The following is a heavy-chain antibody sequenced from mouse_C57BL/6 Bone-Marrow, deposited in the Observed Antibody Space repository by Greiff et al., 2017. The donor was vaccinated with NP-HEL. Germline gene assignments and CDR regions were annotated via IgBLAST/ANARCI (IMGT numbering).Heavy chain of an antibody. CDR2: INPSSGYT. CDR3: ARSNWDGYFDV. V-gene: IGHV1-7*01. D-gene: IGHD4-1*01. CDR1: GYTFTSYW. J-gene: IGHJ1*03. Sequence: VQLVESGAELAKPGASAKLSCKASGYTFTSYWMHWVKQRPGQGLEWIGYINPSSGYTKYNQKFKDKATLTADKSSSTAYMQLSSLTYEDSAVYYCARSNWDGYFDVWGTGTTVTVSS.